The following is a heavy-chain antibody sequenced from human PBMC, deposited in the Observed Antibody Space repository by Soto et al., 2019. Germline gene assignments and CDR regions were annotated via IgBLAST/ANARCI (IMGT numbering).Heavy chain of an antibody. V-gene: IGHV3-21*01. CDR1: GFTFSSYS. D-gene: IGHD2-15*01. CDR2: ISSSSDYI. J-gene: IGHJ5*02. Sequence: EVQLVESGGGLVKPGGSLRLSCAASGFTFSSYSMNWVRQAPGKGLEWVSSISSSSDYIYYVDSVKGRFTISRDNAKNSLYLQMKSLRADATAVYYWGSGGTIGPPATPWSDPWAKGTLVTVPS. CDR3: GSGGTIGPPATPWSDP.